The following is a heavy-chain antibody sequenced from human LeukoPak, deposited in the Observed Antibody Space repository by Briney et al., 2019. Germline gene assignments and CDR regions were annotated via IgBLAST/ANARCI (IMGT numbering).Heavy chain of an antibody. V-gene: IGHV3-23*01. Sequence: GGSLRLSCAASGFTFSNYAMSWVRQAPGKGLEWVSTISGSGGSTYFADSVKGRFTISRDNSKNTLYLQMNSLRAADTAVYYCAKEPTPGGAFYFDYWGQGTLVTVSS. J-gene: IGHJ4*02. D-gene: IGHD3-10*01. CDR2: ISGSGGST. CDR3: AKEPTPGGAFYFDY. CDR1: GFTFSNYA.